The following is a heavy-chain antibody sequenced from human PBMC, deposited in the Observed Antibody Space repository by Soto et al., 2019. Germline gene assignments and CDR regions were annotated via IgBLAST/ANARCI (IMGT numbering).Heavy chain of an antibody. Sequence: EVQLVESGGGLVQPGGSLRLSCAASGFNFSSYDMHWVRHATGKGLEWVSVIGTAGDTYYPGSVKGRFTISRENAKNSLYLQMNSLRAEDTAVYYCARAPTLGAAEAKKYYYYYAMDVLGQGTTVTVSS. V-gene: IGHV3-13*01. CDR3: ARAPTLGAAEAKKYYYYYAMDV. CDR1: GFNFSSYD. J-gene: IGHJ6*02. CDR2: IGTAGDT. D-gene: IGHD3-16*01.